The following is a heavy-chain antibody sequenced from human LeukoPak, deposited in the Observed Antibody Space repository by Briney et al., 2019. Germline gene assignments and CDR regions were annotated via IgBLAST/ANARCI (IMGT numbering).Heavy chain of an antibody. J-gene: IGHJ4*02. CDR1: GYTFTSSS. Sequence: SVKVSCKASGYTFTSSSMHWVRQARGQRLEWIGWIVVGSGNTNYAQKFQERVTITRDMSTSTAYMELSSLRSEDTAVYYCAADVIVAATKDFDYWGQGTLVTVSS. V-gene: IGHV1-58*02. CDR2: IVVGSGNT. CDR3: AADVIVAATKDFDY. D-gene: IGHD1-26*01.